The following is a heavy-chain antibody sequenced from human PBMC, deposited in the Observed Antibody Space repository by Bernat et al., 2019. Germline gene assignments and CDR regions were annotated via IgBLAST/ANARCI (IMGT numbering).Heavy chain of an antibody. D-gene: IGHD3-3*01. Sequence: EVQLVESGGGLVQPGGSLRLSCAASGFTFSSYWMHWVRQAPGKGLMWVSRINSDGSSTSYADSVKGRFTISRDNAKNTLYLQMNSLRAEDTAVYYCARVADSAITIFGVVYYFDYWGQGTLVTVSS. CDR1: GFTFSSYW. V-gene: IGHV3-74*01. CDR3: ARVADSAITIFGVVYYFDY. CDR2: INSDGSST. J-gene: IGHJ4*02.